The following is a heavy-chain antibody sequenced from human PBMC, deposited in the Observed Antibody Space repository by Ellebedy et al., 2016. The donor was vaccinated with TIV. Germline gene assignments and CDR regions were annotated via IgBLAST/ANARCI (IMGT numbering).Heavy chain of an antibody. CDR2: ISGSGGST. J-gene: IGHJ4*02. CDR1: GFTFSSYA. D-gene: IGHD3-9*01. V-gene: IGHV3-23*01. Sequence: GESLKISXAASGFTFSSYAMSWVRQAPGKGLEWVSAISGSGGSTYYADSVKGRFTISRDNSKNTLYLQMNSLRAEDTAVYYCAKGDDILTGYYYDYWGQGTLVTVSS. CDR3: AKGDDILTGYYYDY.